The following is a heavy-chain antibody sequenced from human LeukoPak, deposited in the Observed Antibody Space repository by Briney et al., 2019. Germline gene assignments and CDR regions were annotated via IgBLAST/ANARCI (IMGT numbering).Heavy chain of an antibody. D-gene: IGHD3-22*01. V-gene: IGHV1-8*01. CDR3: ARSRSYYYDSSGYSDY. J-gene: IGHJ4*02. CDR2: MNPNSGNT. CDR1: GYTFTSYD. Sequence: GASVKVSCKASGYTFTSYDINWVRQATGQGLEWMGWMNPNSGNTGYAQKFQGRVTMTRNTSISTAYMELSSPRSEDTAVYYCARSRSYYYDSSGYSDYWGQGTLVTVSS.